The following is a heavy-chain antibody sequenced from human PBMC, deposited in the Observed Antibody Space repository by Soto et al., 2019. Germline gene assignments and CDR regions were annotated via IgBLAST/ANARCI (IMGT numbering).Heavy chain of an antibody. V-gene: IGHV3-21*01. CDR1: GFTFSSYS. D-gene: IGHD3-22*01. Sequence: GGSLRLSCAASGFTFSSYSMNWVRQAPGKGLEWVSSISSSSTYIHYADSLKGRFTISRDNAKNSLYLQMNSLRVEDTAVYYCARFPNPFDYDDSSVYYVWGQGSLVTVSS. J-gene: IGHJ4*02. CDR2: ISSSSTYI. CDR3: ARFPNPFDYDDSSVYYV.